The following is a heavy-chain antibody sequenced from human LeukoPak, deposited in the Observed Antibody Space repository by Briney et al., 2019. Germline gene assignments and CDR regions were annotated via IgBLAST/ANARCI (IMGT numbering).Heavy chain of an antibody. Sequence: GGSLRLSCEASGFTFITSTMHWVRQAPGKGLDRVAVISYDGNYTYYADPVKGRFTISRDNPKNTLYLQMNSLRREDTAVYYCAGGPKQQLVWGRASNGFDPWGQGTLVIVSS. V-gene: IGHV3-30*04. J-gene: IGHJ5*02. CDR3: AGGPKQQLVWGRASNGFDP. CDR1: GFTFITST. CDR2: ISYDGNYT. D-gene: IGHD6-13*01.